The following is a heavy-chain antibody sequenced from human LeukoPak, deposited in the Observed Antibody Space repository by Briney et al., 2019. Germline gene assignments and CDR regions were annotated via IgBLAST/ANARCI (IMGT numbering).Heavy chain of an antibody. CDR3: VAGDWGARDSFDL. D-gene: IGHD2-21*02. V-gene: IGHV3-7*01. CDR2: ISQDGRQK. J-gene: IGHJ3*01. CDR1: GLTVSITW. Sequence: GGSLRLSWATAGLTVSITWISSVRQPRGGWRGWVANISQDGRQKSYVDSVKGRFTISRDNAKNSFFMQMSILRAEDTSVYYCVAGDWGARDSFDLWGRGTMVTVSS.